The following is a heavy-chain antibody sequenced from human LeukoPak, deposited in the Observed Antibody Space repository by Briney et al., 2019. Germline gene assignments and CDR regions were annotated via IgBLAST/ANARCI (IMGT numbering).Heavy chain of an antibody. D-gene: IGHD2-15*01. CDR2: IRYDGSNK. J-gene: IGHJ3*02. CDR3: ARMQPNAYCSGGICYSGGAFDI. V-gene: IGHV3-30*02. CDR1: GFTFSTYG. Sequence: GGSLRLSCAASGFTFSTYGIHWVRQAPGKGLEWVAFIRYDGSNKYYADSVKGRFTISRDNSKNTLYLQMNSLRAEDTAVYYCARMQPNAYCSGGICYSGGAFDIWGQGTMVTVSS.